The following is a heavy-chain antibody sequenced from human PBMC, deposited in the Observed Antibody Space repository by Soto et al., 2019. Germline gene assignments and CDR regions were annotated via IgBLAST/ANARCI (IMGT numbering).Heavy chain of an antibody. CDR3: AKDASAGWPVSDP. D-gene: IGHD6-19*01. J-gene: IGHJ5*02. V-gene: IGHV3-23*01. CDR2: ITNGGGTT. Sequence: EVRLLESGGGLVQPGGSLRLSCAASGFTFSAFAMSWVRQAPGKGLEWVSGITNGGGTTTYADSVKGRFTISRDNAKNSLYLQMNRLRAEDTALYYCAKDASAGWPVSDPWGQGTQVTVSP. CDR1: GFTFSAFA.